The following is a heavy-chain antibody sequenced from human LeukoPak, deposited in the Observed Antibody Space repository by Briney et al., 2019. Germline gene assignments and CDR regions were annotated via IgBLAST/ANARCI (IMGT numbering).Heavy chain of an antibody. CDR2: IYTSGST. CDR1: GGSISSYY. CDR3: AREPGAYTMVQGVIISDAFDI. Sequence: SETLSLTCTVSGGSISSYYWSWIRQPAGKGLEWIGRIYTSGSTNYNPSLKSRGTMSVDTSKNQFSLKLSSFTAADTAVYYCAREPGAYTMVQGVIISDAFDIWGQGTMVTVSS. J-gene: IGHJ3*02. D-gene: IGHD3-10*01. V-gene: IGHV4-4*07.